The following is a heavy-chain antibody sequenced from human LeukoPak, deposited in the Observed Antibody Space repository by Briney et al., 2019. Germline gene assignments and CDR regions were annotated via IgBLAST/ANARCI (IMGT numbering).Heavy chain of an antibody. Sequence: GGSLRLSCAASGFTFSTSAMNCVPPAPGEGLEWVSSLLGGAGDTTSYADSVECRFTVSRDNSKNTLYLHVSSLRAEDTAVYYCAKPLTGTISYINVWGKGTMVAVSS. CDR1: GFTFSTSA. J-gene: IGHJ6*03. D-gene: IGHD1-7*01. CDR3: AKPLTGTISYINV. CDR2: LLGGAGDTT. V-gene: IGHV3-23*01.